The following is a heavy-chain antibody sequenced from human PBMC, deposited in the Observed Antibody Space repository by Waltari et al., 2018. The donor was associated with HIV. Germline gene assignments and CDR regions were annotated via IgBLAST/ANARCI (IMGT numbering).Heavy chain of an antibody. CDR1: GFTFSRYR. CDR2: ISSSSSYI. Sequence: EVQLVESGGGLVKPGGSLSLSCAASGFTFSRYRMNWVRQPPGKGLEWVSSISSSSSYIYYADSVKGRFTISRDNAKNSLYLQMNSLRAEDTAVYYCARSGEQQLVRPFDYWGQGTLVTVSS. CDR3: ARSGEQQLVRPFDY. J-gene: IGHJ4*02. V-gene: IGHV3-21*01. D-gene: IGHD6-13*01.